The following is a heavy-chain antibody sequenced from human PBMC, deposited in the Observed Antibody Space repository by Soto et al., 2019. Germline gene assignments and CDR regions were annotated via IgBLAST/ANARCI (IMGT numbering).Heavy chain of an antibody. V-gene: IGHV4-59*01. CDR1: GGSIRSYF. D-gene: IGHD1-26*01. CDR2: IFYSGST. Sequence: QVQLQESGPGLVKTSETLSLTCSVSGGSIRSYFWSWVRQPPGKGLEWLGYIFYSGSTNYNPSFKSRVTMSVDTSKNQFSRNLSSVTSADTAVYYCARDRGGSYSRFDYWGQGALVTVSS. J-gene: IGHJ4*02. CDR3: ARDRGGSYSRFDY.